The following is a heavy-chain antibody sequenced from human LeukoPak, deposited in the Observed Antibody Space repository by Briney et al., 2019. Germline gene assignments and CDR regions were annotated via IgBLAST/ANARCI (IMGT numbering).Heavy chain of an antibody. Sequence: SETLSLTCTVSGGSISSGSYYWSWIRQPPGKGLEWIGYIYYSGSTNYNPSLKSRVTISVDTSKNQFSLKLSSVTAADTAVYYCARGRPYCSGGSCYSFYYFDYWGQGTLVTVSS. CDR1: GGSISSGSYY. CDR3: ARGRPYCSGGSCYSFYYFDY. D-gene: IGHD2-15*01. CDR2: IYYSGST. V-gene: IGHV4-61*01. J-gene: IGHJ4*02.